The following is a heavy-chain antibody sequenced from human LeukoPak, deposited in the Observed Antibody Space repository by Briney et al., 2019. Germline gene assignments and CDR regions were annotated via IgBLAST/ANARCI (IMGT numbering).Heavy chain of an antibody. CDR2: INPNSGAP. V-gene: IGHV1-2*02. J-gene: IGHJ4*02. Sequence: ASVKVSCKASGFTVTGYYMHWVRQAPAQGLEWMGWINPNSGAPNYAQKFQGRVTMTRDTSISTVYMELSRLRSDDTAVYYCTRGGPEGSGYSYGSHDYWGQGTLVTVSS. CDR3: TRGGPEGSGYSYGSHDY. D-gene: IGHD5-18*01. CDR1: GFTVTGYY.